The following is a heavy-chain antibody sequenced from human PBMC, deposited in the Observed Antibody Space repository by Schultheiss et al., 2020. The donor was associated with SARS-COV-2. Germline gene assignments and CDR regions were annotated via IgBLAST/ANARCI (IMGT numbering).Heavy chain of an antibody. D-gene: IGHD2-8*01. CDR3: ARADVVLMEGRVYYFDY. CDR2: MNANNGKT. CDR1: GYTFNNYH. J-gene: IGHJ4*02. V-gene: IGHV1-8*01. Sequence: ASVKVSCTASGYTFNNYHLNWVRQAPGQGPEWMGWMNANNGKTGYAQKLQGRITMTRDSSISTAYMELSRLRSDDTAVYYCARADVVLMEGRVYYFDYWGQGTLVTVSS.